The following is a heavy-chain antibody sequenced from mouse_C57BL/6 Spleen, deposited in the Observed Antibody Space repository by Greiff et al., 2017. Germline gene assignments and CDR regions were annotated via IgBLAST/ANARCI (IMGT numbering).Heavy chain of an antibody. D-gene: IGHD2-4*01. CDR3: ARYDYDGAY. CDR2: IYPGDGDT. J-gene: IGHJ3*01. CDR1: GYAFSSSW. Sequence: VQLQQSGPELVKPGASVTISCKASGYAFSSSWMNWVKQRPGKGLEWIGRIYPGDGDTNYNGKFKGKATLTADKSSSTAYMQLSSLTSEDSAVYFCARYDYDGAYWGQGTLVTVSA. V-gene: IGHV1-82*01.